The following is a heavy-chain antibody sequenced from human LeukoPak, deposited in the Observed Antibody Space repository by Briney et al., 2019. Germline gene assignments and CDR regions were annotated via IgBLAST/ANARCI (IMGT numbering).Heavy chain of an antibody. J-gene: IGHJ4*02. D-gene: IGHD3-3*01. V-gene: IGHV4-34*01. Sequence: SEALSLTRAVYGGSFSGYYWSWIRQPPGKGLEWIGEINHSGSTNYNPSLKSRVTISVDTSKNQFSLKLSSVTAADTAVYYCARGIYDFWSGYYTYYFDYWGQGTLVTVSS. CDR1: GGSFSGYY. CDR2: INHSGST. CDR3: ARGIYDFWSGYYTYYFDY.